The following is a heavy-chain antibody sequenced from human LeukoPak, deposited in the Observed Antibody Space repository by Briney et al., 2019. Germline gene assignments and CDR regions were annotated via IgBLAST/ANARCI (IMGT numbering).Heavy chain of an antibody. V-gene: IGHV3-9*01. CDR1: GFTFDDYA. CDR3: AKGPDSTGYYYRDNWFDP. J-gene: IGHJ5*02. D-gene: IGHD3-22*01. CDR2: ISWNSGRI. Sequence: GGSLRLSCAASGFTFDDYAMHWVRQVPGKGLEGVSGISWNSGRIGYADSVRGRFTISRDNAKNSLYLQMDSLRVEDTALYYCAKGPDSTGYYYRDNWFDPWGQGTLVTVSS.